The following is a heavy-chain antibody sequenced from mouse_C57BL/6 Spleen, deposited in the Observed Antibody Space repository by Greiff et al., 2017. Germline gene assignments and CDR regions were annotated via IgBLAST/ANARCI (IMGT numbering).Heavy chain of an antibody. CDR2: ISNGGGST. Sequence: EVHLVESGGGLVQPGGSLKLSCAASGFTFSDYYMYWVRQTPEKRLEWVAYISNGGGSTYYPDTVKGRFTISRDNAKNTLYLQMSRLKSEDTAMYYCARQGYDSLYYFDYWGQGTTLTVSS. J-gene: IGHJ2*01. CDR1: GFTFSDYY. D-gene: IGHD2-2*01. CDR3: ARQGYDSLYYFDY. V-gene: IGHV5-12*01.